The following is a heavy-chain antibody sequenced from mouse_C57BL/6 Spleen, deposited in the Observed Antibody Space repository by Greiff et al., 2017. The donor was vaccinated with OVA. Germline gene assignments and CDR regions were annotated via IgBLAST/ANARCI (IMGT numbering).Heavy chain of an antibody. CDR3: ARFQLGHWYFDV. V-gene: IGHV5-17*01. CDR2: ISSGSSTI. Sequence: EVKLMESGGGLVKPGGSLKLSCAASGFTFSDYGMHWVRQAPEKGLEWVAYISSGSSTIYYADTVKGRFTISRDNAKNTLFLQMTSLRSEDTAMYYCARFQLGHWYFDVWGTGTTVTVSS. J-gene: IGHJ1*03. CDR1: GFTFSDYG. D-gene: IGHD4-1*02.